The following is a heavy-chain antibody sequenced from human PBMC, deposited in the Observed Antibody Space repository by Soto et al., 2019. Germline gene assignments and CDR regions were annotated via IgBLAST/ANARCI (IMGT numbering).Heavy chain of an antibody. D-gene: IGHD2-2*03. CDR3: ARLNGYCISTNCHGYYGMDV. J-gene: IGHJ6*02. Sequence: SETLSLTCTVSGCSVSSSSYSWGWIRQSPGKGLEWIGTIYSSENTYNNTSLLSRVTISVDTSKNEFTMRLSTVTAADTAVYYCARLNGYCISTNCHGYYGMDVWGQGTTVT. CDR2: IYSSENT. V-gene: IGHV4-39*01. CDR1: GCSVSSSSYS.